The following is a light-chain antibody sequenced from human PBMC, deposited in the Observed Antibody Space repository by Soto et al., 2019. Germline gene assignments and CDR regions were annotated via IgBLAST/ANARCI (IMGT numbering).Light chain of an antibody. V-gene: IGLV2-23*02. CDR3: CSYVRSSPLLDF. J-gene: IGLJ1*01. CDR1: SSDVGSYNV. CDR2: EVS. Sequence: QSALTQPASVSGSPGQSITISCTGTSSDVGSYNVVSWYQQHPGKAPKLMIYEVSKRPSGVSNRFSGSKSGNTASLTISGLQAEDEADYYCCSYVRSSPLLDFFGTGTKLTVL.